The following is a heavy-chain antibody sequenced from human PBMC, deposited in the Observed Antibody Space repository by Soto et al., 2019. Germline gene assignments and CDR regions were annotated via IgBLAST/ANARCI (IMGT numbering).Heavy chain of an antibody. CDR3: SDWRAGGPVNLDH. Sequence: EVKILESGGDLVQPGGSLRLSCVVSGLSLTNYAIAWVRQAPGKGLEYVSTIDVLDRAWYSDSVRGRLAISRDVSRNTVYLQMSSLRVEDTAIYFCSDWRAGGPVNLDHWGAGTLVTVSS. CDR2: IDVLDRA. J-gene: IGHJ4*02. V-gene: IGHV3-23*05. D-gene: IGHD2-15*01. CDR1: GLSLTNYA.